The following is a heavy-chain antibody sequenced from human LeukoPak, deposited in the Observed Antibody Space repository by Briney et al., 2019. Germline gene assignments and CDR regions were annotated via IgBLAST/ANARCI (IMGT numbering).Heavy chain of an antibody. V-gene: IGHV3-21*01. J-gene: IGHJ4*02. Sequence: PGGSLRLSCTASRVTFSGYTMNWVRQAPGKGLEWVSSISSRSSDIYYAASVKGGFTISRDNARNSLYLQMSSLRAEDTAVYYCARALYYDILTGYQTHTYYFDYWGQGTLVTVSS. D-gene: IGHD3-9*01. CDR2: ISSRSSDI. CDR1: RVTFSGYT. CDR3: ARALYYDILTGYQTHTYYFDY.